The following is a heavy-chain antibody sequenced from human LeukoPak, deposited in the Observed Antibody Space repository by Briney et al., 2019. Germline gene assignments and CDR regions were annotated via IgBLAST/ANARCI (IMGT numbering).Heavy chain of an antibody. J-gene: IGHJ5*02. CDR2: ISAYNGNT. CDR3: AGTDSSGYNWFDP. CDR1: GYTFTSYG. Sequence: ASVKVSCKASGYTFTSYGISWVRQAPGQGLEWMGWISAYNGNTNYAQKLQGRVTMTTDTSTSTAYMELRSLRSDDTAVCYCAGTDSSGYNWFDPWGQGTLVTVSS. D-gene: IGHD6-19*01. V-gene: IGHV1-18*01.